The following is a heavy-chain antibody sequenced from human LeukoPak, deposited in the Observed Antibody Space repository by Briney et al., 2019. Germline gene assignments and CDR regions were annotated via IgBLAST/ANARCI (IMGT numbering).Heavy chain of an antibody. CDR1: GFTFSSYG. Sequence: GRSLRLSCAASGFTFSSYGMHWVRQAPGKGLEWVAVISYDGSNKYYADSVKGRFTISRDNSKNTLYLQMNSLRAEDTAVYYCAREGRELIFDYWGQGTLVTVSS. CDR2: ISYDGSNK. D-gene: IGHD1-26*01. J-gene: IGHJ4*02. CDR3: AREGRELIFDY. V-gene: IGHV3-30*03.